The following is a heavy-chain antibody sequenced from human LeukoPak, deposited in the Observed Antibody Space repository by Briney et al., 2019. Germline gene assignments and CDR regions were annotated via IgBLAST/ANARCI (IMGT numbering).Heavy chain of an antibody. CDR1: GFTFDDYT. D-gene: IGHD3-16*01. CDR3: AKDTFMDLGPNDAFDI. CDR2: ISWNSGST. V-gene: IGHV3-9*01. J-gene: IGHJ3*02. Sequence: GGSLRLSCAASGFTFDDYTMHWVRQAPGKGLEWVSGISWNSGSTGYADSVKGRFTISRDNAKNSLYLQMNSLRADDTALYYCAKDTFMDLGPNDAFDIWGQGTMVTVSS.